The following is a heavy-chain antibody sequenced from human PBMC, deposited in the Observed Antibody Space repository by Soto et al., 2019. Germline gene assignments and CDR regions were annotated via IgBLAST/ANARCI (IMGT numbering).Heavy chain of an antibody. CDR2: IIPIFGTA. V-gene: IGHV1-69*06. CDR1: GGTFSSYA. J-gene: IGHJ4*02. CDR3: AREAGAYDSSGKEFDY. Sequence: SVKVSCKSSGGTFSSYAISWVRQAPGQGLEWMGGIIPIFGTANYAQKFQGRVTITADKSTSTAYMELSSLRSEDTAVYYCAREAGAYDSSGKEFDYWGQGTLVTVSS. D-gene: IGHD3-22*01.